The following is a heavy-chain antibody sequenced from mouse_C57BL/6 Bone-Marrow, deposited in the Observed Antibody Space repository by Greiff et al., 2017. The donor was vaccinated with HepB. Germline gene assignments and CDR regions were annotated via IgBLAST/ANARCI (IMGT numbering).Heavy chain of an antibody. V-gene: IGHV1-72*01. Sequence: QVQLQQSGAELVKPGASVKLSCKASGYTFTSYWMHWVKQRPGRGLAWIGSLDPNSGGTKYNEKFKSKATLTVDKPSSTAYMQLSSLTSEDSAVYYCAREEVVTTGAMDYWGQGTSVTVSS. D-gene: IGHD2-2*01. CDR2: LDPNSGGT. CDR1: GYTFTSYW. CDR3: AREEVVTTGAMDY. J-gene: IGHJ4*01.